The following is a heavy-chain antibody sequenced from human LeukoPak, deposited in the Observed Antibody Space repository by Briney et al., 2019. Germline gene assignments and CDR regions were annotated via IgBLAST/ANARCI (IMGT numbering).Heavy chain of an antibody. CDR1: GGSFSGYY. Sequence: SETLSLTCAVYGGSFSGYYWSWIRQPPGKGLEWIGEINHSGSTNYNPSLKSRVTISVDTSKNQFSLKLSSVTAADTAVYYCARGYQLLPFDYWGQGTLATVSS. J-gene: IGHJ4*02. V-gene: IGHV4-34*01. D-gene: IGHD2-2*01. CDR3: ARGYQLLPFDY. CDR2: INHSGST.